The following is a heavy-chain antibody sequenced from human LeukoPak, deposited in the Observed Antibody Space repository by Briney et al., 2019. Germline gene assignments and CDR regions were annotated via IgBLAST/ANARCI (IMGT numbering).Heavy chain of an antibody. CDR3: ATHAGMTMASLYYDY. J-gene: IGHJ4*02. Sequence: PSETLSLTCTVSGASISRSTYYWGWIRQPPGKGLEWIGSIYYTGDTYHNPSLKSRVTISVDTSKKQLSLKLSSVTAGDTAVYYCATHAGMTMASLYYDYWGQGTLVTVSS. V-gene: IGHV4-39*01. CDR1: GASISRSTYY. CDR2: IYYTGDT. D-gene: IGHD5-24*01.